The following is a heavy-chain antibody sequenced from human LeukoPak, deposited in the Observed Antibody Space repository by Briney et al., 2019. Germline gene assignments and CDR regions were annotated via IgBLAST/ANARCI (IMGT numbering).Heavy chain of an antibody. D-gene: IGHD6-19*01. Sequence: ASVKVSCNVSGYTLTELSMHWVRQAPGKRLEWMGGFDPEDGETIYAQKFQGRVTMTEDTSTDTAYMELSSLRSEDTAVYYCATGPTAYSQWLRNGAFDIWGQGTMVTVSS. CDR1: GYTLTELS. V-gene: IGHV1-24*01. CDR3: ATGPTAYSQWLRNGAFDI. CDR2: FDPEDGET. J-gene: IGHJ3*02.